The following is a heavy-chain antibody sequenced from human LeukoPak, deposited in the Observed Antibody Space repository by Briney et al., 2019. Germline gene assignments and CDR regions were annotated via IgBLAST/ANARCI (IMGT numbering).Heavy chain of an antibody. J-gene: IGHJ4*02. CDR2: ITDDATT. D-gene: IGHD1-26*01. CDR1: GFTFSRYW. CDR3: VRDRVGPDY. V-gene: IGHV3-74*03. Sequence: GGSLRLSCTASGFTFSRYWMHWVRQAPGTGLVWVSRITDDATTTYADSVRGRFTISRDNAKNILYLQMNSLRVENTAVYYCVRDRVGPDYWGQGTLVTVSS.